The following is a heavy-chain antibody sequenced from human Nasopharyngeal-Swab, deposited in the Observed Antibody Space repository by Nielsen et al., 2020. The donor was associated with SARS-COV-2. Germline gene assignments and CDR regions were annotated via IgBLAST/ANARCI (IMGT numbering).Heavy chain of an antibody. CDR1: GFTFSSYA. CDR3: AKEGGGGNYLYYYYYGMDV. Sequence: GESLKISCAASGFTFSSYAMSWVRQAPGKGLEWVSAISGSGGNTYYADSVKGRFTISRDNSKNTLYLQMNSLRAEDTAIYYCAKEGGGGNYLYYYYYGMDVWGQGTTVTVSS. CDR2: ISGSGGNT. V-gene: IGHV3-23*01. D-gene: IGHD1-26*01. J-gene: IGHJ6*02.